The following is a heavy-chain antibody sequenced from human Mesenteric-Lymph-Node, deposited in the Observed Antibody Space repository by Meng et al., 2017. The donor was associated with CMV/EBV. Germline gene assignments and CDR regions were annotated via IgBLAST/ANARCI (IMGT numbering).Heavy chain of an antibody. J-gene: IGHJ6*02. V-gene: IGHV4-34*01. Sequence: GSLRLSCAVYDGSFSSYYWNWIRQPPGKGLEWIGEVNHSGYTNYNPSLKSRVTISLNTSKNQFSLRLSSVTAADTAVYYCAREYSSSWSLIYYYGMDVWGQGTTVTVSS. CDR3: AREYSSSWSLIYYYGMDV. D-gene: IGHD6-13*01. CDR2: VNHSGYT. CDR1: DGSFSSYY.